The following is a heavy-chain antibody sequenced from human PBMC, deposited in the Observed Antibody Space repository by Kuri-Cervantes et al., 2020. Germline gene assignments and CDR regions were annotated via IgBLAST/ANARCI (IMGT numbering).Heavy chain of an antibody. CDR3: ARDKYGSGLFGMDV. J-gene: IGHJ6*02. CDR2: INHSGSS. D-gene: IGHD3-10*01. V-gene: IGHV4-34*01. CDR1: GGSFSGHY. Sequence: SQTLSLTCAVYGGSFSGHYWSWIRQPPGKGLEWIGEINHSGSSNYNPPLKSRVTISVDTSKNQFSLKQSSVTAADTAVYYCARDKYGSGLFGMDVWGQGTTVTVSS.